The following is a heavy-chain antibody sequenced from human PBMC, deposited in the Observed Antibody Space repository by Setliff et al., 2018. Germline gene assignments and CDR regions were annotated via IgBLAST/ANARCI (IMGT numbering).Heavy chain of an antibody. CDR1: GFTFSSYW. J-gene: IGHJ6*03. Sequence: GGSLRLSCAASGFTFSSYWMSWVRQAPGKGLQWVANIKQDGSETYYADSVQGRFTISRDKNSLYLQMHSLRAEDTAVYYCAREGIRGYFYYYMDVWGKGTTVTVSS. CDR2: IKQDGSET. CDR3: AREGIRGYFYYYMDV. V-gene: IGHV3-7*03.